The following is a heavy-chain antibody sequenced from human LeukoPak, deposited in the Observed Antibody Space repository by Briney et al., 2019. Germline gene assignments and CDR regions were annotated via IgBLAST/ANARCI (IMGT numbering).Heavy chain of an antibody. CDR1: GYFLTSFP. CDR3: ARMYCSRGSCYPLFYYNAMDV. CDR2: VSSYNGKT. V-gene: IGHV1-18*01. Sequence: ASVKVSCKASGYFLTSFPTMSWVRQAPGQGLEWMGWVSSYNGKTNYAQRLQGRVTMTTDTSTSTAYMELRSLRSDDTAVYYCARMYCSRGSCYPLFYYNAMDVWGQGTTVTVSS. J-gene: IGHJ6*02. D-gene: IGHD2-15*01.